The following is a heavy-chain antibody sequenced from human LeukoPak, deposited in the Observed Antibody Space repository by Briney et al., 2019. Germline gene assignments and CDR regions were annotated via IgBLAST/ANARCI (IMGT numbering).Heavy chain of an antibody. Sequence: GASVKVSCKTSGYTFTVHYMHWVRQAPGQGLEWMGWINPSSGDTNYAQKFQGRVTMTRDTSISTAYMDLSRLRSDDTAVYYCARVPRPQYAGGQWDGDYWGQGTLVTVSS. CDR3: ARVPRPQYAGGQWDGDY. D-gene: IGHD1-26*01. V-gene: IGHV1-2*02. CDR1: GYTFTVHY. CDR2: INPSSGDT. J-gene: IGHJ4*02.